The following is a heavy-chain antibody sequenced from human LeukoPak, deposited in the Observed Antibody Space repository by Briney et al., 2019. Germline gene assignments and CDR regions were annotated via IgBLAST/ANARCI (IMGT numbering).Heavy chain of an antibody. CDR2: INHSGST. Sequence: PSETLSLSCAVYGGSFSGYYCSWLRQPPGKGLEWVGEINHSGSTNYNPSLKSRVTISVDTSKNQFSLKLSSVTAADTAVYYCARAEGYCSSTSCYYYYGMDVWGQGTTVTVSS. V-gene: IGHV4-34*01. D-gene: IGHD2-2*01. CDR1: GGSFSGYY. CDR3: ARAEGYCSSTSCYYYYGMDV. J-gene: IGHJ6*02.